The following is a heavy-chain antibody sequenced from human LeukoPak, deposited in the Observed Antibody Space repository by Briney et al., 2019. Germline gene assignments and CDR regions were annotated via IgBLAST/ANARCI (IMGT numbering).Heavy chain of an antibody. J-gene: IGHJ4*02. CDR3: AKAISALTYYYDSSGYYGAGFDY. CDR1: GFTVSSNY. V-gene: IGHV3-66*01. D-gene: IGHD3-22*01. CDR2: IYSGGST. Sequence: GGSLRLSCAASGFTVSSNYMSWVRQAPGKGLEWVSVIYSGGSTYYADSVKGRFTISRDNSKNTLYLQMNSLRAEDTAVYYCAKAISALTYYYDSSGYYGAGFDYWGQGTLVTVSS.